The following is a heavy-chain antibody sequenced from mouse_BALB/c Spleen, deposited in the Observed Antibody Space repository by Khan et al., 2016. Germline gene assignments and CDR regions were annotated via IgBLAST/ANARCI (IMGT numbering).Heavy chain of an antibody. CDR1: GYSITSDYA. J-gene: IGHJ4*01. CDR3: ARRSVTYYYAMDY. V-gene: IGHV3-2*02. CDR2: ISYSGST. Sequence: EVQLQESGPGLVKPSQSLSLTCTVTGYSITSDYAWNWIRQFPGNKLEWMGYISYSGSTSYNPSLKSRISITRDTSKNQFFLQLNSVTTEDTATYYCARRSVTYYYAMDYWGQGTSVTVSS. D-gene: IGHD2-13*01.